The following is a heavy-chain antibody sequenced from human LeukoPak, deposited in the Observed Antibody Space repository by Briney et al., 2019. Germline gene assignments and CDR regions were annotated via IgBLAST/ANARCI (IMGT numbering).Heavy chain of an antibody. CDR1: GFTFSTYS. CDR3: ARDRGVITATQYFDY. Sequence: KAGGSLRLSCVASGFTFSTYSMNRVRQAPGKGLEWVSLISSSSSHIYYADSVKGRFTISRDNAKNSLYLQMNSLRVEDTAVYYCARDRGVITATQYFDYWGQGTLVTVSS. D-gene: IGHD2-15*01. CDR2: ISSSSSHI. V-gene: IGHV3-21*04. J-gene: IGHJ4*02.